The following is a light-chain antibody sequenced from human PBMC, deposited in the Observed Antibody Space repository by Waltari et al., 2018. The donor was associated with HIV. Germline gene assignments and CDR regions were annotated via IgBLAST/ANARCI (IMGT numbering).Light chain of an antibody. J-gene: IGKJ1*01. CDR1: QSISSW. Sequence: DIQMTQSPSTLSASVGDRVTITCRASQSISSWLAWYQQKPGKAPKLLIEKGSSLERGVPSRFSGSGSGTEFTLTISSLQPDDFATYYCQQYNSYSWTFGQGTKVEIK. CDR3: QQYNSYSWT. CDR2: KGS. V-gene: IGKV1-5*03.